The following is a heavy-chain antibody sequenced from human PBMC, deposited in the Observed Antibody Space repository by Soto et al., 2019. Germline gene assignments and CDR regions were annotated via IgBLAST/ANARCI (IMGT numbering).Heavy chain of an antibody. CDR2: IIPIFGTA. Sequence: SVKVSCKASGGTFSSYAISWVRQAPGQVLEWMGGIIPIFGTANYAQKFQGRVTITADESTSTAYMELNSLRAEDTALYYCASASSSWNGALRFDYWGQGTLVTVSS. CDR3: ASASSSWNGALRFDY. CDR1: GGTFSSYA. D-gene: IGHD6-13*01. V-gene: IGHV1-69*13. J-gene: IGHJ4*02.